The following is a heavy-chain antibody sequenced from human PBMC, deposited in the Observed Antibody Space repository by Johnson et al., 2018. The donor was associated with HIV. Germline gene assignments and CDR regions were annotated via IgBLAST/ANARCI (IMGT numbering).Heavy chain of an antibody. D-gene: IGHD5-24*01. Sequence: QVQLVESGGGVVQPGRSLRLSCAASGFTFSSYAMHWVRQAPGKGLEWVAVLSYDGGNKYYADSVKGRFTISRDNSKNTLYLQMNSLRAEDTAVYYCARACRDGYTCDAFDIWGQGTMVTVSS. V-gene: IGHV3-30*14. CDR2: LSYDGGNK. CDR1: GFTFSSYA. CDR3: ARACRDGYTCDAFDI. J-gene: IGHJ3*02.